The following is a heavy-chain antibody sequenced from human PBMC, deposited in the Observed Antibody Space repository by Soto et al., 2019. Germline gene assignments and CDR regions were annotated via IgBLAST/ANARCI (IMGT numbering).Heavy chain of an antibody. Sequence: QLQLQESGPGLVKPSETLSLTCTVSGGSINNSSFYWCWVRQPPGNRLEWIGSIYYSGSAYYNPSLKSRLTISVDTSKNQFSLNLSSVTAADTAVYFCARRPLVRGIIPYYFDSWGQGTLVTVSS. J-gene: IGHJ4*02. CDR3: ARRPLVRGIIPYYFDS. D-gene: IGHD3-10*01. CDR1: GGSINNSSFY. CDR2: IYYSGSA. V-gene: IGHV4-39*01.